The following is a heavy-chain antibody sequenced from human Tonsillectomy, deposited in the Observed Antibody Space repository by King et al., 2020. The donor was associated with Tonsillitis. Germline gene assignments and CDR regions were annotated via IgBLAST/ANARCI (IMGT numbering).Heavy chain of an antibody. V-gene: IGHV1-69*01. D-gene: IGHD6-13*01. Sequence: VQLVESGAEVKKPGSSVKVSCKASGGIFSSFISWVRQAPGQGLEWMGGTITMFATNYAQKFQGRVTIIADESTSTAYMELSSLRSEDTAVYYCASPREQLVRDHYYYAMDVWGQGTTVTVSS. CDR2: TITMFAT. CDR3: ASPREQLVRDHYYYAMDV. J-gene: IGHJ6*02. CDR1: GGIFSSF.